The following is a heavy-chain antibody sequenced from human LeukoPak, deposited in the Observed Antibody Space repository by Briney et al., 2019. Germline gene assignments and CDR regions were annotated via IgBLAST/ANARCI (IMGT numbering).Heavy chain of an antibody. CDR1: GFTFSSYG. CDR2: IRYDGSNK. CDR3: AKGGNYYYYYGMDV. V-gene: IGHV3-30*02. Sequence: GGSLRLSCAASGFTFSSYGMHWVRQAPGKGLEWVAFIRYDGSNKYYADSVKGRFTIPRDNSKNTLYLQMNSLRAEDTAVYYCAKGGNYYYYYGMDVWGQGTTVTVSS. J-gene: IGHJ6*02. D-gene: IGHD1-26*01.